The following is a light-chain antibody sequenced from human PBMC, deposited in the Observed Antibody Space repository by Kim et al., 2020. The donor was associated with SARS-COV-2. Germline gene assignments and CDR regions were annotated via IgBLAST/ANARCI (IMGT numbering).Light chain of an antibody. J-gene: IGKJ2*01. CDR1: QSIGSN. V-gene: IGKV3-15*01. Sequence: EIVMTQSPATLSVSPGERATLSCRASQSIGSNLAWYQQKPGQAPRFLIYGASTRATGVPARFSGSGSGTEFTLTISSLQSEDFAIYFCQQYHNWPPYTFGQGNKLEI. CDR3: QQYHNWPPYT. CDR2: GAS.